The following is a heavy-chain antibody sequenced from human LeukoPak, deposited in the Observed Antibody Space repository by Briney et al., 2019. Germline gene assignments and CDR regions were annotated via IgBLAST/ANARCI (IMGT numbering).Heavy chain of an antibody. CDR3: ARVPDWGGSGSYHYMDV. V-gene: IGHV1-18*01. CDR1: GYTFTSYG. CDR2: ISAYNGNT. J-gene: IGHJ6*03. Sequence: ASVKVSCKASGYTFTSYGISWVRQAPGQGLEWMGWISAYNGNTNYAQKLQGRVTMTTDTSTSTAYMELRSLRSDDTAVYYCARVPDWGGSGSYHYMDVWGKGTTVTVSS. D-gene: IGHD3-10*01.